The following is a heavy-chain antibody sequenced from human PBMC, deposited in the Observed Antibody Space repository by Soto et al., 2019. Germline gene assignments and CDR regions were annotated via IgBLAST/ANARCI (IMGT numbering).Heavy chain of an antibody. Sequence: SQTLSLTCAISGDSVSSNSAAWNWIRQSPSRGLEWLGRTYYRSKWYNDYAVSVKSRITINPDTSKNQFSLQLNSVTPEDKAVDYCASTKLGIDAFDIWGQGTMVTVSS. CDR1: GDSVSSNSAA. CDR3: ASTKLGIDAFDI. J-gene: IGHJ3*02. V-gene: IGHV6-1*01. D-gene: IGHD7-27*01. CDR2: TYYRSKWYN.